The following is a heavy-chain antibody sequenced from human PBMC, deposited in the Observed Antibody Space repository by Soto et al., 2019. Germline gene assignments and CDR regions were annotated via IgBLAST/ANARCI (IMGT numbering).Heavy chain of an antibody. J-gene: IGHJ6*02. CDR2: TRNKANSYTT. CDR1: GFTFSDHY. V-gene: IGHV3-72*01. Sequence: GGSLRLSCAASGFTFSDHYMDWVRQAPGKGLEWVGRTRNKANSYTTEYAASVKGRFTISRDDSKNSLYLQMNSLKTEDTAVYYCARALGYCSGGSCKTYYYYAMDVRGQVTT. D-gene: IGHD2-15*01. CDR3: ARALGYCSGGSCKTYYYYAMDV.